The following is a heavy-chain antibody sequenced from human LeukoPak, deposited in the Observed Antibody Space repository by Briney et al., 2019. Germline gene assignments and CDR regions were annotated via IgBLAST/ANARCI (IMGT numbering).Heavy chain of an antibody. CDR1: GFTFRSFA. Sequence: GESLRLSCAASGFTFRSFAMSWVRQAPGKGLEWVSTISGRGGSTYYTDPVRVRVTISRNNSKTRLLVRMNSVRPEDTAVYFCARTPYDCWSAYFPYWGQGTLVTVSS. CDR2: ISGRGGST. CDR3: ARTPYDCWSAYFPY. V-gene: IGHV3-23*01. D-gene: IGHD3-3*01. J-gene: IGHJ4*02.